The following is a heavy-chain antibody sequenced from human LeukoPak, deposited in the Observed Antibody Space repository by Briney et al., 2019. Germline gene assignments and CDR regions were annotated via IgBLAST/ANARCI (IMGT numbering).Heavy chain of an antibody. Sequence: PGRSLRLSCAASGFTFDDYAMHWVRQAPGKGLEWVSGISWNSSSIGYADSVKGRFTISRDNAKNSLYLQMNSLRAEDTALYYCAKDLHYYGSGSDYWGQGTLVTVSS. CDR1: GFTFDDYA. CDR3: AKDLHYYGSGSDY. D-gene: IGHD3-10*01. V-gene: IGHV3-9*01. CDR2: ISWNSSSI. J-gene: IGHJ4*02.